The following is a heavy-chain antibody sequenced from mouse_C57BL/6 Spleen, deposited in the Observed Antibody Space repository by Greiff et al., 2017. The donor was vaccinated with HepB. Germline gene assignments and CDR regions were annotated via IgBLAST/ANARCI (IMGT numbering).Heavy chain of an antibody. D-gene: IGHD1-1*01. V-gene: IGHV1-50*01. CDR1: GYTFTSYW. J-gene: IGHJ4*01. CDR3: ERVRYYYGSKDYAMDY. CDR2: IDPSDSYT. Sequence: VQLQQSGAELVKPGASVKLSCKASGYTFTSYWMQWVKQRPGQGLEWIGEIDPSDSYTNYNQKFKGKDTLTVDTSSRPAYMQLSSRTSEDSAVYYGERVRYYYGSKDYAMDYWGQGTSVTVSS.